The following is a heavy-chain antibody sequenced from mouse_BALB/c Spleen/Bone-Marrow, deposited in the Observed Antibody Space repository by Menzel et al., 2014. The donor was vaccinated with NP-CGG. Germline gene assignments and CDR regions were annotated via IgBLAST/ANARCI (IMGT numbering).Heavy chain of an antibody. CDR3: TRAGNYGNYYAMDY. CDR2: IYPSDSYT. D-gene: IGHD2-1*01. V-gene: IGHV1-69*02. CDR1: GYTFTNYW. Sequence: QVQLKESGAELVRPGASVKLSCKASGYTFTNYWINWVKQRPGHGLEWIGNIYPSDSYTNYNQKFKDKATLTVDKSSSTAYMQLSSPTSEDSAVYFCTRAGNYGNYYAMDYWGQGTSVTVSS. J-gene: IGHJ4*01.